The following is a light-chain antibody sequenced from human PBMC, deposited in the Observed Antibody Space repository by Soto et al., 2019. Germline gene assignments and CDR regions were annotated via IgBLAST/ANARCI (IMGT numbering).Light chain of an antibody. Sequence: QSALTQPASVSGSPGHSITISCTGTSSDVGGYNYVSWYQQHPGKAPKLMIYEVSNRPSGVSNRFSGSKSGNTASLTISGLQAEDEADYYCSSYTGVFGGGTQLTVL. CDR3: SSYTGV. CDR2: EVS. V-gene: IGLV2-14*01. CDR1: SSDVGGYNY. J-gene: IGLJ3*02.